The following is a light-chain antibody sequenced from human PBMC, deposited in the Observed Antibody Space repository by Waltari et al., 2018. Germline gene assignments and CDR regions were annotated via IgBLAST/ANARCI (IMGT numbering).Light chain of an antibody. J-gene: IGKJ1*01. Sequence: DIRLTQSPSTLSASVGDTVTLTCRASQSIDSWLAWYQQKPGKAPNILIQKASTLEAGVSSRFSGSGYGTEFTLTISSLQSDDSATYYCQQYRSYKSFGQGTKVEIK. CDR3: QQYRSYKS. CDR2: KAS. V-gene: IGKV1-5*03. CDR1: QSIDSW.